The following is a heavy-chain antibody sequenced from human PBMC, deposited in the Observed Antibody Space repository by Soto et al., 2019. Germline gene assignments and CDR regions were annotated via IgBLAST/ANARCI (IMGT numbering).Heavy chain of an antibody. V-gene: IGHV4-59*01. D-gene: IGHD2-2*01. CDR3: ARAFYCSSTSCPYYYYYYYMDV. J-gene: IGHJ6*03. Sequence: PSETLSLTCTVSGGSISSYYWSWIRQPPGKGLEWIGYIYYSGSTNYNPSLKSRVTISVDTSKNQFSLKLSSVTAADTAVYYCARAFYCSSTSCPYYYYYYYMDVWGKGTTVT. CDR2: IYYSGST. CDR1: GGSISSYY.